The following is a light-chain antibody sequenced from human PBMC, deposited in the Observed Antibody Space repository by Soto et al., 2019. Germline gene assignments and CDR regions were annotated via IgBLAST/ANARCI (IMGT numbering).Light chain of an antibody. J-gene: IGKJ1*01. Sequence: EIVLTQSPGTLSLSPGERATLSCRASQSVSSNYLAWYQQKPGQAPRLLIYGASSRATGIPDRFSGSGSGTDCTLTISRLEPEDFAVYYCQQYSSSPRTFGQGTKVEIK. CDR1: QSVSSNY. V-gene: IGKV3-20*01. CDR2: GAS. CDR3: QQYSSSPRT.